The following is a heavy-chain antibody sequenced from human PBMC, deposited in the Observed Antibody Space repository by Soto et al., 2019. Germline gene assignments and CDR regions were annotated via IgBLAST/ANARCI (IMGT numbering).Heavy chain of an antibody. Sequence: GWSLRLSCAASGFTFSSYAMSWVRQAPGKGLEWVSAISGSGGSTYYADSVKGRFTISRDNSKNTLYLQMNSLRAEDTAVYYCAKAAVPDAIVDTTRYYGMDVWGQGNTVTVYS. CDR1: GFTFSSYA. CDR2: ISGSGGST. D-gene: IGHD2-2*02. CDR3: AKAAVPDAIVDTTRYYGMDV. J-gene: IGHJ6*02. V-gene: IGHV3-23*01.